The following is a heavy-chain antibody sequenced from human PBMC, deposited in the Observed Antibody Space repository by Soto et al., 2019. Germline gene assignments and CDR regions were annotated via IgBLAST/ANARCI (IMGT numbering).Heavy chain of an antibody. J-gene: IGHJ6*02. V-gene: IGHV3-73*01. CDR2: IRSKANSYAT. CDR3: TRHECSGGSCYSYYYGMDV. Sequence: PGGSLRLSCAASGFTFSGSAMHWVRQASGKGLEWVGRIRSKANSYATAYAASVKGRFTISRDDSKNTAYLQMNSLKTEDAAVYYCTRHECSGGSCYSYYYGMDVWGQGTTVTVSS. D-gene: IGHD2-15*01. CDR1: GFTFSGSA.